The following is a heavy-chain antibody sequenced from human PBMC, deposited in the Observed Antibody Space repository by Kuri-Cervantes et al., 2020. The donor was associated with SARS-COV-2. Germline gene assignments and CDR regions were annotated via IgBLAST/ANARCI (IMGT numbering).Heavy chain of an antibody. D-gene: IGHD6-6*01. Sequence: SETLSLTCSVSRGSINSHGSITSNFWTWIRQPPGRGLEWIGDVHSSGSTNYNPSLESRVTISVDTSKNQFSLKLSSVTAADTAVYYCARVDSIAARPRWFDPWGQGTLVTVSS. CDR2: VHSSGST. CDR1: RGSINSHGSITSNF. CDR3: ARVDSIAARPRWFDP. J-gene: IGHJ5*02. V-gene: IGHV4-61*08.